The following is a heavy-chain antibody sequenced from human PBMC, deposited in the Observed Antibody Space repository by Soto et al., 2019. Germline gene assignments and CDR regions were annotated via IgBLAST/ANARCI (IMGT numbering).Heavy chain of an antibody. D-gene: IGHD6-19*01. CDR3: VKDFTGNIAVAGTFDY. V-gene: IGHV3-64D*06. Sequence: GGSLRLSCSASGFTFSSYAMHWVRQAPGKGLEYVSAISSNGGSTYYADSVKGRFTISRDNSKNTLYLQMSSLRAEDTAVYYCVKDFTGNIAVAGTFDYWGQGTLVTVSS. J-gene: IGHJ4*02. CDR2: ISSNGGST. CDR1: GFTFSSYA.